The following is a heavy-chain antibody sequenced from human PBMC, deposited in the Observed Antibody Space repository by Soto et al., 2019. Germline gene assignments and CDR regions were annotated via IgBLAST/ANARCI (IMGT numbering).Heavy chain of an antibody. Sequence: PSETLSLTCAVSGGSISSSNWWSWVRQPPGKGLEWIGETYHSGSINYNSSLKSRVTMSVDKPKNQFSLKLSSVTAADTAVYDCARARYSSSYFDEWGQGTLVTISS. CDR2: TYHSGSI. V-gene: IGHV4-4*02. CDR3: ARARYSSSYFDE. CDR1: GGSISSSNW. J-gene: IGHJ4*01. D-gene: IGHD6-13*01.